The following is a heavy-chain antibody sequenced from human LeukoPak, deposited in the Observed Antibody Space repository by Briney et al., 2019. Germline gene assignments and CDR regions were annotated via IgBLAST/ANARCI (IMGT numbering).Heavy chain of an antibody. CDR1: GFTFSSYG. Sequence: GGSLRLSCAASGFTFSSYGMSWVRQAPGKGLEWVSAISGSGGSTYYADSVKGRFTISRDNSKNTLYLQMNSLRAEDTAVYYCAKEYCSSTSCTAYYMDVWGKGTTVTISS. CDR3: AKEYCSSTSCTAYYMDV. CDR2: ISGSGGST. J-gene: IGHJ6*03. V-gene: IGHV3-23*01. D-gene: IGHD2-2*01.